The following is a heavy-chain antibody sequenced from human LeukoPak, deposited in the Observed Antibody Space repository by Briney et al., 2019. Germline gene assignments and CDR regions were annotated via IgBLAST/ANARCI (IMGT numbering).Heavy chain of an antibody. CDR3: ARVFYGSGSYYYFDY. D-gene: IGHD3-10*01. CDR2: IYYSGST. Sequence: SETLSLTCTVSGDSITSYYWSWIRQPPGKGLEWLSYIYYSGSTNYNPSLKSRVTISVDTSKNQISLNLTSVTAADTAVYYCARVFYGSGSYYYFDYWGQGTLVTISS. CDR1: GDSITSYY. J-gene: IGHJ4*02. V-gene: IGHV4-59*01.